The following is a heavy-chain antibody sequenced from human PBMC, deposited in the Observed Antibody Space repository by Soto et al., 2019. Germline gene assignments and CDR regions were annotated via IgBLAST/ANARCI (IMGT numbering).Heavy chain of an antibody. CDR1: GGSISSGGYY. CDR3: AAHQLEGWLQTPYYFDY. D-gene: IGHD5-12*01. CDR2: IYYSGST. Sequence: SETLSLTCTVSGGSISSGGYYWSWIRQHPGKGLEWIGYIYYSGSTYHNPSLKSRVTISVDTSKNQFSLKLSSVTAADTAVYYCAAHQLEGWLQTPYYFDYWGQGTLVTVSS. J-gene: IGHJ4*02. V-gene: IGHV4-31*03.